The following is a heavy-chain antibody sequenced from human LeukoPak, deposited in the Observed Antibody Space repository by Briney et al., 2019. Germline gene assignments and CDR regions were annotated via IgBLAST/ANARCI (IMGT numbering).Heavy chain of an antibody. CDR2: INHSGST. V-gene: IGHV4-34*01. D-gene: IGHD3-10*01. CDR1: GGSFSGYY. Sequence: SETLSLTCAVYGGSFSGYYWSWIRQPPGKGLEWIGEINHSGSTNYNPSLKSRVTISVDTSKNQFSLKLSSVTAADTAVYYCARDSAMVRGVISEENDYWGQGTLVTVSS. CDR3: ARDSAMVRGVISEENDY. J-gene: IGHJ4*02.